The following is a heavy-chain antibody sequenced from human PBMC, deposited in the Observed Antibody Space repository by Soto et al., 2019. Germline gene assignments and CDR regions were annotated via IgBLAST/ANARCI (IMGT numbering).Heavy chain of an antibody. CDR1: GGTFISGSYY. CDR2: IYYSGST. J-gene: IGHJ6*02. V-gene: IGHV4-61*01. D-gene: IGHD6-13*01. Sequence: SETLSLTCTVSGGTFISGSYYWGWIRQPPGKGLEWIGYIYYSGSTNYNPSLKSRVTISVDTSKNQFSLKLSSVTAADTAVYYCARGGGQQLVLSYYGMDVWGQGTTVTVSS. CDR3: ARGGGQQLVLSYYGMDV.